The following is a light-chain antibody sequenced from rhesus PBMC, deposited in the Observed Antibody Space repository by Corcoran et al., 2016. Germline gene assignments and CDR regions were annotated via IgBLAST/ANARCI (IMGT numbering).Light chain of an antibody. J-gene: IGKJ1*01. CDR3: QQHNSTPRT. CDR1: QGISNW. V-gene: IGKV1-21*01. Sequence: DIQMTQSPSSLSASVGDRVTITCRASQGISNWLAWYQQKPGKAPKLLNYKASNLQCGVPSRFSGSGSGTEFTLTISSLQPEDFSTYYCQQHNSTPRTFGQGTKVEIK. CDR2: KAS.